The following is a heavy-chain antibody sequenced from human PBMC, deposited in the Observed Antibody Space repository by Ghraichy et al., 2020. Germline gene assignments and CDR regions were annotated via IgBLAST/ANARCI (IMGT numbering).Heavy chain of an antibody. D-gene: IGHD4-11*01. V-gene: IGHV3-30*04. CDR2: ISYDERNT. CDR3: VRVLDYINLYDAFDL. CDR1: GFIFRPYA. J-gene: IGHJ3*01. Sequence: LSLTCAASGFIFRPYAMHWIRQAPGKGLETVAVISYDERNTFYGDSVRGRFTISRDNSKDMVYLQMTSLRGDDTATYYCVRVLDYINLYDAFDLWGQGTTFIVSS.